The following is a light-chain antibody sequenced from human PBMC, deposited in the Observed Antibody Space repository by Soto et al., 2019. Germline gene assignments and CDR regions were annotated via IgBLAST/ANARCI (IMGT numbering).Light chain of an antibody. Sequence: QSALTQPASVSDSPGQSITISCTGTSSDVGGSNFVSWYQQHPGKPPKLIIYDVANRPSGVSNRFSGSKSGSTASLIISRLQTEDEADYYCCSLTTSHTYVFGSGTKVTVL. J-gene: IGLJ1*01. CDR1: SSDVGGSNF. CDR3: CSLTTSHTYV. CDR2: DVA. V-gene: IGLV2-14*03.